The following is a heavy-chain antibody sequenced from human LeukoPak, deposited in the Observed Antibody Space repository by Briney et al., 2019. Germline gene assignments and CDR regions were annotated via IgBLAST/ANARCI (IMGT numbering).Heavy chain of an antibody. Sequence: PSETLSLTCTVSGGXISSYYWSWIRQPAGKGLEWIGRIYTSGSTNYNPSLKSRVTMSVDTSKNQFSLKLSSVTAADTAVYYCARDSNYYDSSGYYLGAFDIWGQGTMVTVSS. CDR3: ARDSNYYDSSGYYLGAFDI. CDR1: GGXISSYY. CDR2: IYTSGST. V-gene: IGHV4-4*07. J-gene: IGHJ3*02. D-gene: IGHD3-22*01.